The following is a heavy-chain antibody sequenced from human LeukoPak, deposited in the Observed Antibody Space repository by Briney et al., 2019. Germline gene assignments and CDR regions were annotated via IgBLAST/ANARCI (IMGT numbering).Heavy chain of an antibody. Sequence: SETLSLTCTVSGVSVTSYYWSWLRQPAGKGLEWIGRIYTSGSTSYNPSLSSRLTMSVDTSKNQFSLNLSSVNAADTAVYYCARFTKDRSSSSGYYFDYWGQGTLVTVSS. CDR3: ARFTKDRSSSSGYYFDY. CDR2: IYTSGST. D-gene: IGHD3-3*01. V-gene: IGHV4-4*07. J-gene: IGHJ4*02. CDR1: GVSVTSYY.